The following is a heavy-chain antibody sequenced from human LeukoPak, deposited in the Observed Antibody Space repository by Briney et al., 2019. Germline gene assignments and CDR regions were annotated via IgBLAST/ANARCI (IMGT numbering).Heavy chain of an antibody. Sequence: SETLSLTCTVSGDSISSGGFHWSWIRQPPGKGLEWIGEINHSGSTNYNPSLKSRVTISVDTSKNQFSLKLSSVTAADTAVYYCARGVGYCSGGSCSVPEFWGQGTLVTVSS. CDR2: INHSGST. D-gene: IGHD2-15*01. CDR1: GDSISSGGFH. CDR3: ARGVGYCSGGSCSVPEF. V-gene: IGHV4-34*01. J-gene: IGHJ4*02.